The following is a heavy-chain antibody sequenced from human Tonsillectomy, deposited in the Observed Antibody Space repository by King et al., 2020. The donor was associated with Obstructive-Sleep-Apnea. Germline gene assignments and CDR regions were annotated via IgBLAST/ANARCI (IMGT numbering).Heavy chain of an antibody. CDR2: ISHDGSSK. CDR1: GFTFSRYA. D-gene: IGHD4-23*01. Sequence: VQLVESGGGVVQPGRSLRVSCAASGFTFSRYAMHWVRQAPGKGLEWVAFISHDGSSKYYPDSVKGRLTISRDNSKDTLYLEMNSLGGEDTALYYCAKGPGGNGALDYGGQGTLVTASS. J-gene: IGHJ4*02. V-gene: IGHV3-30*18. CDR3: AKGPGGNGALDY.